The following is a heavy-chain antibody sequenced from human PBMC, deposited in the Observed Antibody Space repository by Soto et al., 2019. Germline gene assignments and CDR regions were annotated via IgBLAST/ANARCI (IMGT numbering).Heavy chain of an antibody. CDR3: ARDRSSRYCSGGSCYANYYYYGMDV. CDR1: GYTFTGYY. Sequence: QVQLVQSGAEVKKPGASVKVSCKASGYTFTGYYMHWVRQAPGQGLEWMGWINPNSGGTNYAQKFQGRVTMTRDTSISTAYMELSRLRSDDTAVYYCARDRSSRYCSGGSCYANYYYYGMDVW. CDR2: INPNSGGT. V-gene: IGHV1-2*02. D-gene: IGHD2-15*01. J-gene: IGHJ6*01.